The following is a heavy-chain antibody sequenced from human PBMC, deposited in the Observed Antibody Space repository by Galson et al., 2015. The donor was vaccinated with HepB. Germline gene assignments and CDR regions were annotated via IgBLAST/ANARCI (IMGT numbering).Heavy chain of an antibody. V-gene: IGHV1-24*01. CDR3: ATTPPATYFDFWSGYNH. CDR1: GYTLTKLA. J-gene: IGHJ5*02. CDR2: FNPDNGET. Sequence: SVKVSCKVSGYTLTKLAIYWVRQAPGKGLQWMGSFNPDNGETTYAQELQGRVSMTEDTSAGIAYLKLSSLRSEDTAVYYYATTPPATYFDFWSGYNHWGQGALVTVSS. D-gene: IGHD3-3*01.